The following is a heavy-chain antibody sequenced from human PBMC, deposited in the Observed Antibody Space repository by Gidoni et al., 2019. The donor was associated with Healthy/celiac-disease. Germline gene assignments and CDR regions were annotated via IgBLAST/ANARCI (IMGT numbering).Heavy chain of an antibody. CDR2: ISSSSSYI. Sequence: EVQLVESGGGLVKPGGSLSLSCAASGFTFRSYSMNWVRQAPGKGLEWVSSISSSSSYIYYADSVKGRFTISRDNAKNSLYLQMNSLRAEDTAVYYCARDSGGYYYDSSHYFQHWGQGTLVTVSS. V-gene: IGHV3-21*01. CDR3: ARDSGGYYYDSSHYFQH. CDR1: GFTFRSYS. D-gene: IGHD3-22*01. J-gene: IGHJ1*01.